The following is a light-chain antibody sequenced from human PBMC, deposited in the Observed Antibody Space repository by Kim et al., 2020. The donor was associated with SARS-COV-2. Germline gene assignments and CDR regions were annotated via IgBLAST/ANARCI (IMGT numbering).Light chain of an antibody. V-gene: IGLV4-69*01. CDR2: LNSDGSH. CDR1: SGHSRYA. J-gene: IGLJ3*02. Sequence: VKLPCSLRSGHSRYAIAWHQQQPEKGPRYLMKLNSDGSHSKGDGIPDRFSGSSSGAERYLTISSLQSEDEADYYCQTWGTGSNWVFGGGTQLTVL. CDR3: QTWGTGSNWV.